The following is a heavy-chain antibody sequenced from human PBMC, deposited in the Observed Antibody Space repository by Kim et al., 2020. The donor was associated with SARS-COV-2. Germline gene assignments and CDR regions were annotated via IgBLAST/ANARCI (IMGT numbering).Heavy chain of an antibody. Sequence: SETLSLTCTVSGGSISSYYWSWIRQPPGKGLEWIGYIYYSGSTNYNPSLKSRVTISVDTSKNQFSLKLSSVTAADTAVYYCARDHGDYDSSGYYRYYYGMDVWGQGTTVTVSS. J-gene: IGHJ6*02. CDR1: GGSISSYY. D-gene: IGHD3-22*01. V-gene: IGHV4-59*13. CDR2: IYYSGST. CDR3: ARDHGDYDSSGYYRYYYGMDV.